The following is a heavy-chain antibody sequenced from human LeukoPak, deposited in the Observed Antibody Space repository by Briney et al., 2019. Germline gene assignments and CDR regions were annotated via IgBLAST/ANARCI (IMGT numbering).Heavy chain of an antibody. J-gene: IGHJ4*02. CDR2: IYSGGST. CDR3: ARVPGEKWLRLVDY. D-gene: IGHD5-12*01. CDR1: GFTVSNNY. Sequence: GGSLRLSCAASGFTVSNNYMSWVRQAPGKGLEWVSIIYSGGSTYYADSVKGRFTISRDNAKNSLYLQMNSLRAEDTAVYYCARVPGEKWLRLVDYWGQGTLVTVSS. V-gene: IGHV3-53*01.